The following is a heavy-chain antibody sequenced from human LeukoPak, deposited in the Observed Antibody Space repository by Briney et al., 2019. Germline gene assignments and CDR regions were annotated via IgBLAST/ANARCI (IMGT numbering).Heavy chain of an antibody. V-gene: IGHV3-23*01. CDR1: GFTFSSYA. Sequence: PGGSLRLSCAASGFTFSSYAMSWVRQAPGKGLELVSAISGSGGSTYYADSVKGRFTISRDNSKNTLYLQMNSLRAEDTAVYYCAKAGVYDSSGYYYAQYFQHWGQGTLVTVSS. CDR3: AKAGVYDSSGYYYAQYFQH. CDR2: ISGSGGST. J-gene: IGHJ1*01. D-gene: IGHD3-22*01.